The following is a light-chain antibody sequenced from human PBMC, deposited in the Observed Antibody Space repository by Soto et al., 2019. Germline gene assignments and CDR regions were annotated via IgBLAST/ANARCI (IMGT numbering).Light chain of an antibody. CDR3: QVWDSSSDHYV. Sequence: SYELTQPPSVSVAPGQTARIAFGGNSVGSKSVHWYQQKPGQAPVLVVYDDSDRPSGIPERFSGSNSGNTATLTISRVEAGDEADYYCQVWDSSSDHYVFGTGTKVTVL. CDR1: SVGSKS. V-gene: IGLV3-21*02. J-gene: IGLJ1*01. CDR2: DDS.